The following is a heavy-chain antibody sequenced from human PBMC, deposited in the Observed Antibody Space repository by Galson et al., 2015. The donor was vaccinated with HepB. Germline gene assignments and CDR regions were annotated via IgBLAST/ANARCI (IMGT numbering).Heavy chain of an antibody. Sequence: SETLSLTCNVSGVSISDQYWNWIRQPPGKGLEWIAHFFHNGNANYNPSLGGRVTASLDTPKQQLYLELKSMTPADTAVYYCASLDASYGEAFDFWGQGTAVTVS. D-gene: IGHD2-2*01. CDR2: FFHNGNA. V-gene: IGHV4-59*11. J-gene: IGHJ3*01. CDR1: GVSISDQY. CDR3: ASLDASYGEAFDF.